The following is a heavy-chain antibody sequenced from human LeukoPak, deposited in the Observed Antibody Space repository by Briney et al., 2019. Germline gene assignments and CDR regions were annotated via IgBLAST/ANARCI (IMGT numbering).Heavy chain of an antibody. Sequence: PSETLSLTCAVYGGSFSGYYWSGIRQPPGKGLEWSGEINHSGSTNYNPPLKSRVTISVDTSKNQFSLKLSSVPAADTAVYYCARGSGGYCSSTSCLKRNYYYYYMDVWGKGTTVTVSS. J-gene: IGHJ6*03. CDR1: GGSFSGYY. CDR3: ARGSGGYCSSTSCLKRNYYYYYMDV. D-gene: IGHD2-2*03. V-gene: IGHV4-34*01. CDR2: INHSGST.